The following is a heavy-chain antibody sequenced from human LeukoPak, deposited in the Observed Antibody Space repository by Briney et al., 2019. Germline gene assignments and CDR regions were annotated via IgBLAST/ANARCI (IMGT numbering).Heavy chain of an antibody. CDR1: GGSFIDYS. Sequence: SETLSLTCSVSGGSFIDYSWSWIRQPPGKGLEWIGEINHSGITNYNPSLESRITMSVDTSKNQFSLKLSSVTAADTAVYYCGRGRGFDVFDIWGQGTMVTVSS. CDR3: GRGRGFDVFDI. J-gene: IGHJ3*02. CDR2: INHSGIT. V-gene: IGHV4-34*01. D-gene: IGHD3-10*01.